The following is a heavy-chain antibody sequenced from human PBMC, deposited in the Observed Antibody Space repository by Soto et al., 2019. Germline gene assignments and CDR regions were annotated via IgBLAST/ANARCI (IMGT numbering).Heavy chain of an antibody. CDR3: ARGYCTNGVSWGGNYGMDN. Sequence: PEGSLRLSCSASGFTFSSYDMHWVRQATGKGLEWVSAIGTAVDTYYPGSMKGRFTISRENAKNSLYLQMNSLRAGDRAVYYCARGYCTNGVSWGGNYGMDNVYQETTLTVSS. CDR1: GFTFSSYD. V-gene: IGHV3-13*01. D-gene: IGHD2-8*01. J-gene: IGHJ6*02. CDR2: IGTAVDT.